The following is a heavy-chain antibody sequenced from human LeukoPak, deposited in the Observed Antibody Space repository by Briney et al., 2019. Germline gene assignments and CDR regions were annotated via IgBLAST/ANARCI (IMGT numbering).Heavy chain of an antibody. CDR1: GLPISSGSYH. D-gene: IGHD2-2*01. V-gene: IGHV4-61*02. Sequence: PSDTLSLTCTVSGLPISSGSYHWNWLPPPTEKALDWIGRIYTSGSTNYSPSFKSRVTISVDTSKNQFSLKLNSVTAADTAVYYCARVVPAAHYGFDIWGQGAMVTVSS. CDR3: ARVVPAAHYGFDI. J-gene: IGHJ3*02. CDR2: IYTSGST.